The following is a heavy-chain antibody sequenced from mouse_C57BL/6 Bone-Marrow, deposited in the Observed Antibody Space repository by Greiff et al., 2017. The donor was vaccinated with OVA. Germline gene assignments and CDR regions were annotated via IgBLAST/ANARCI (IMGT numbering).Heavy chain of an antibody. J-gene: IGHJ4*01. V-gene: IGHV1-64*01. Sequence: VQLQQPGAELVKPGASVKLSCKASGYTFTSYWMHWVKQRPGQGLEWIGMIHPNSGSTNYNEKFKGKATLTVDKSSSTAYMQLSSLPSEDSAVYSCARAALVCSTEGEHHWAMDYWGQGTSVTVSS. CDR2: IHPNSGST. CDR1: GYTFTSYW. D-gene: IGHD1-1*01. CDR3: ARAALVCSTEGEHHWAMDY.